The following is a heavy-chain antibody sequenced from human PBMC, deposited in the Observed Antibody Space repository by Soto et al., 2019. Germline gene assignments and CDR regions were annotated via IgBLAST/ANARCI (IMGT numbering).Heavy chain of an antibody. CDR2: INPSGGYT. CDR1: GYTFTSYY. Sequence: ASVKVSCKASGYTFTSYYMNWVRQAPGQGLDWLGIINPSGGYTTYAQRFPGRVTMTSDTSTSTVHMELGSLTSDDTAVYYCARSGAPRGYCSGGSCPFDPWGQGTLVTVSS. J-gene: IGHJ5*02. CDR3: ARSGAPRGYCSGGSCPFDP. D-gene: IGHD2-15*01. V-gene: IGHV1-46*01.